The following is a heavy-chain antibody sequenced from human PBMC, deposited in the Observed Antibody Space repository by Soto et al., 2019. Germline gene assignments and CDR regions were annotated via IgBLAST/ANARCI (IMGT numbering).Heavy chain of an antibody. CDR1: GFTFSSYW. Sequence: PGGSLRLSCAASGFTFSSYWMHWDRQAPGKGLVWVSRINSDGSSTSYADSVKGRFTISRDNAKNTLYLQMNSLRAEDTAVYYCASSGHYSSSWPPGLDYYYGMDVWGQGTTVTVSS. D-gene: IGHD6-13*01. J-gene: IGHJ6*02. V-gene: IGHV3-74*01. CDR3: ASSGHYSSSWPPGLDYYYGMDV. CDR2: INSDGSST.